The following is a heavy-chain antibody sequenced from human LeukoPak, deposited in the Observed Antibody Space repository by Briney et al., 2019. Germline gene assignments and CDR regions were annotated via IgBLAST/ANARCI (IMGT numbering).Heavy chain of an antibody. D-gene: IGHD6-6*01. CDR3: ARDFFGFRSSYGGDFDY. CDR2: IYPSSGGA. Sequence: GASVKVSCKASGYIFTGYYIHWVRQAPGQGLEWMGWIYPSSGGANYAQKFQGRVTMTRDTSINTAYMELASLRSDDTAVYYCARDFFGFRSSYGGDFDYWGQGTLVTVSS. CDR1: GYIFTGYY. V-gene: IGHV1-2*02. J-gene: IGHJ4*02.